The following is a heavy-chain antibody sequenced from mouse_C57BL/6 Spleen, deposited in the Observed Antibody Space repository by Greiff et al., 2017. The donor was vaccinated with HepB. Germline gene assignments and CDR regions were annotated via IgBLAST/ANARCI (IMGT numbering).Heavy chain of an antibody. CDR3: ARTNDGYYEDYAMDY. CDR1: GYTFTSYT. Sequence: VQLQQSGAELARPGASVKMSCKASGYTFTSYTMHWVKQRPGQGLEWIGYINPSSGYTKYNQKFKDKATLTADKSSSTAYMQLSSLTSEDSAVYYCARTNDGYYEDYAMDYWGQGTSVT. V-gene: IGHV1-4*01. CDR2: INPSSGYT. J-gene: IGHJ4*01. D-gene: IGHD2-3*01.